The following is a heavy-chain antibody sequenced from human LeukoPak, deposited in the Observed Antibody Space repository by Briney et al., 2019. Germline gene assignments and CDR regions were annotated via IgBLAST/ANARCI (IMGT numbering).Heavy chain of an antibody. J-gene: IGHJ4*02. CDR3: ARFCSSTSRYDYFDY. Sequence: SVKVSCKASGGTFSSYTISWVRQAPGQGLEWMGRIIPILGIANYAQKFQGRVTITADKSTSTAYMELSSLRSEDTAVYYCARFCSSTSRYDYFDYWGQGTLVTVSS. V-gene: IGHV1-69*02. D-gene: IGHD2-2*01. CDR2: IIPILGIA. CDR1: GGTFSSYT.